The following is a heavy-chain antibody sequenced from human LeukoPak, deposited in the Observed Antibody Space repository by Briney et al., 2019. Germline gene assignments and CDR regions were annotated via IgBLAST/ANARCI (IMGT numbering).Heavy chain of an antibody. CDR1: GFTFDDYG. Sequence: PGGSLRLSCAASGFTFDDYGMSWVRQAPGKGLEWVSGINWNGGSTGYADSVKGRFAISRDNAKNSLYLQMNSLRAEDTALYYCARTYDGSGLDAFDIWGQGTMVTVSS. V-gene: IGHV3-20*04. D-gene: IGHD3-22*01. J-gene: IGHJ3*02. CDR2: INWNGGST. CDR3: ARTYDGSGLDAFDI.